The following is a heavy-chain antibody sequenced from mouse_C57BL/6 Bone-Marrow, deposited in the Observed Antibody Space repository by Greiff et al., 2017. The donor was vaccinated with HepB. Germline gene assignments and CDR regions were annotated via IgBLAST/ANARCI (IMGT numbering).Heavy chain of an antibody. CDR1: GYTFTSYW. J-gene: IGHJ4*01. CDR2: IDPSDSYT. CDR3: AREIVASYYAMDY. D-gene: IGHD1-1*01. Sequence: VQLQQPGAELVKPGASVKLSCKASGYTFTSYWMQWVKQRPGQGLEWIGEIDPSDSYTNYNQKFKGKATLTVDTSSSTAYMQLSSLTSEDSAVYYCAREIVASYYAMDYWGQGTSVTVSS. V-gene: IGHV1-50*01.